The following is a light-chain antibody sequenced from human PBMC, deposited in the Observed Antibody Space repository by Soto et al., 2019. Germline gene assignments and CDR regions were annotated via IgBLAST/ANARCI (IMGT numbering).Light chain of an antibody. CDR1: QAISTC. CDR3: QQFNSYSLT. Sequence: IQMTQSPSTLSASVGDRVTITCRASQAISTCLAWYQQKPGKAPKILIYDASTLESGVPSRFSGSGSGTDFTLTISSLQPDDFATYYCQQFNSYSLTFGEGTKVDIK. J-gene: IGKJ4*01. CDR2: DAS. V-gene: IGKV1-5*01.